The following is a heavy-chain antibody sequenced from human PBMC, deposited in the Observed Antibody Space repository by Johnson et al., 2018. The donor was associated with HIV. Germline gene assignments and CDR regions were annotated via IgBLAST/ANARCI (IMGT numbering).Heavy chain of an antibody. CDR2: IRYAGSNK. CDR1: GFTVSSSD. J-gene: IGHJ3*02. D-gene: IGHD3-10*01. CDR3: AKKEVGFGEAIDAFDI. Sequence: QVQLVESRGVLVQPGGSLRLSCAASGFTVSSSDMSWVRQAPGKGLEWVAFIRYAGSNKYYADSVKGRFTIYRDNSKNTLYLQMNRLRAEDTAVYYCAKKEVGFGEAIDAFDIWGQGTMVTVSS. V-gene: IGHV3-30*02.